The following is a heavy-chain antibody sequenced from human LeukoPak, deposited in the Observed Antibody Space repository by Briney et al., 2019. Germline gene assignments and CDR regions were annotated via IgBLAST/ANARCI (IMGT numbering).Heavy chain of an antibody. V-gene: IGHV3-15*07. CDR3: TRRDGSNSFV. Sequence: GGSLRLSCTASGFSISNAWMNWVRQGPGKGLEWVGRIGSKTDGGTIDYAAPVKGRFTISRDDSKTTLYLQMNSLKTEDTAIYYCTRRDGSNSFVWGQGTTVTVSS. CDR1: GFSISNAW. D-gene: IGHD5-24*01. J-gene: IGHJ6*02. CDR2: IGSKTDGGTI.